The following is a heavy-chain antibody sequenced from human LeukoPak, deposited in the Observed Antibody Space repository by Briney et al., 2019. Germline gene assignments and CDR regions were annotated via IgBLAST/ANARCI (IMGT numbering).Heavy chain of an antibody. CDR3: ASGSGSYRTPYYYMDV. CDR2: IYSGGST. CDR1: GFTVSSNY. Sequence: GGSLRLSCAGSGFTVSSNYMSWVRQAPGKGLEWVSVIYSGGSTYYADSVKGRFTISRDNSKNTLYLQMNSLRAEDTAVYYCASGSGSYRTPYYYMDVWGTGTTVTVSS. D-gene: IGHD3-10*01. V-gene: IGHV3-53*01. J-gene: IGHJ6*03.